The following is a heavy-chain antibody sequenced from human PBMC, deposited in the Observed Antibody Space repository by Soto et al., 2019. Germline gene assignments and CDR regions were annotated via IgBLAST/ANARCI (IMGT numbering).Heavy chain of an antibody. CDR1: GFTFSNYW. Sequence: PVGSLRLSCAASGFTFSNYWLSWVRQAPGKGLEWVANIKKDGSEKYYVGSVVGRFTISRDNAENSLYLQMNSLRAEDTAVYYCARLYLEATITSLDYWGQGTLVTVSS. J-gene: IGHJ4*02. CDR2: IKKDGSEK. D-gene: IGHD5-12*01. V-gene: IGHV3-7*01. CDR3: ARLYLEATITSLDY.